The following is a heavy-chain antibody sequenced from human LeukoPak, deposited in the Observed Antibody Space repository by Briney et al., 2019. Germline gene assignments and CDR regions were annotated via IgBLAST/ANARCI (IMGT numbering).Heavy chain of an antibody. D-gene: IGHD6-6*01. J-gene: IGHJ4*02. V-gene: IGHV3-49*04. CDR2: IRSKAYGGTI. Sequence: GGSLRLSCTGSGFTFGDYAMSWVRQAPGKGLVWVGFIRSKAYGGTIEYAASVKDRFTISRDDSKSIAYLQMNSLKTEDTGVYYCARRGTIAAADYWGQGTLVTVSS. CDR3: ARRGTIAAADY. CDR1: GFTFGDYA.